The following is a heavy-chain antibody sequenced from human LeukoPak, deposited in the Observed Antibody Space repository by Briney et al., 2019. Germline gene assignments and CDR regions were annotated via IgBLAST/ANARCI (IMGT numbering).Heavy chain of an antibody. V-gene: IGHV3-30*02. CDR3: AKPVIPSAYQGTYYMDV. J-gene: IGHJ6*03. CDR2: IRHDESKT. CDR1: GLIFSSYG. D-gene: IGHD3-16*01. Sequence: GGSLRLSCAASGLIFSSYGMHWVRQPPGEGLEWVAYIRHDESKTFYADSVKGRFTISRDNSKNTLYLQMHSLRAEDTALYYCAKPVIPSAYQGTYYMDVWGKGTTVTVSS.